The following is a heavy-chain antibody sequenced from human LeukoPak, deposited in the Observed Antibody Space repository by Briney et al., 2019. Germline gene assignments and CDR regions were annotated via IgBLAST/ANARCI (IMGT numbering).Heavy chain of an antibody. CDR3: AKDLHYNDGRWEFDP. CDR2: MVGSGDT. V-gene: IGHV3-23*01. J-gene: IGHJ5*02. CDR1: GFTFSTYA. D-gene: IGHD5-24*01. Sequence: GGSLRLSCAASGFTFSTYAMTWVRQAPGKGLEWVTGMVGSGDTYYTDSVKGRFTISRDSSKNAVYLQMNSLRVEDTAIYYCAKDLHYNDGRWEFDPWGQGTLVTVSS.